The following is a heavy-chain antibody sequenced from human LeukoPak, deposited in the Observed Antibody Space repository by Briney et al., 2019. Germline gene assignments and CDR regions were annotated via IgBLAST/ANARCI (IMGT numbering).Heavy chain of an antibody. Sequence: SETLSLTCTVSGDSISSSSTYYWVWLRQPPGKGLEWIGSMYYTGNTYYNPSLKNRVAISVDMSKNQFSLKLNSVTAADTVVYYCARQAAGNYFGSGSYYPWGQGTLVAVSS. CDR1: GDSISSSSTYY. J-gene: IGHJ5*02. CDR3: ARQAAGNYFGSGSYYP. D-gene: IGHD3-10*01. V-gene: IGHV4-39*01. CDR2: MYYTGNT.